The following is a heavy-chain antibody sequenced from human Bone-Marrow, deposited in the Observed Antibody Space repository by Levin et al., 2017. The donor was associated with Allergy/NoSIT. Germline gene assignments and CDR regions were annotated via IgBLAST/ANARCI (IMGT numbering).Heavy chain of an antibody. D-gene: IGHD3-10*01. CDR1: GGSISTSYW. J-gene: IGHJ4*02. V-gene: IGHV4-4*02. CDR2: IFHSGST. Sequence: SETLSLTCTVSGGSISTSYWWSWVRQPPGEGLEWIGEIFHSGSTNYNPTLRSRLTISVNKSQNQCSLELSSVTGADTAFYYCARRAYYGSGTECVSFDSWGQGTLVTVSS. CDR3: ARRAYYGSGTECVSFDS.